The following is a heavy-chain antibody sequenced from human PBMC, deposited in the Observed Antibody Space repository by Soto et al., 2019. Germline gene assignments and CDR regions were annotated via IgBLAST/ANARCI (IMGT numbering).Heavy chain of an antibody. D-gene: IGHD1-26*01. V-gene: IGHV3-23*01. CDR1: GFTFSTSA. CDR3: AKSAGETTREGAGTH. Sequence: PGGSLRLSCVASGFTFSTSAMNWLRQAPGKGLEWVSDINGGGSSTNYAESLRGRFTISRDNSKNTLYLQMSRLRAGDTAVYYCAKSAGETTREGAGTHWGLGTLVTVSS. CDR2: INGGGSST. J-gene: IGHJ4*02.